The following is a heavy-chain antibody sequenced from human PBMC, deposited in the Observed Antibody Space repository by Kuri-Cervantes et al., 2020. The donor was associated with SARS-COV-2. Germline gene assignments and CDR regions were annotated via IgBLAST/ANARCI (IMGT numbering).Heavy chain of an antibody. CDR3: ARERGPRGWFDP. CDR2: IYSCGST. V-gene: IGHV3-53*01. CDR1: GFTVSSNY. Sequence: GESLKISCAASGFTVSSNYMSWVRQAPGKGLEWVSVIYSCGSTYYADSVKGRFTISRDNSKNTLYLQMNSLRAEDTAVYYCARERGPRGWFDPWGQGTLVTVSS. J-gene: IGHJ5*02.